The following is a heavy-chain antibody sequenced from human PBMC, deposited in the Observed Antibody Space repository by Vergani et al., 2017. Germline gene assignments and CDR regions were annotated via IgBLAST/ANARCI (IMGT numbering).Heavy chain of an antibody. J-gene: IGHJ4*02. CDR2: ISGSGGST. D-gene: IGHD6-19*01. CDR1: GFTFSSYG. Sequence: VQLVESGGGVVQPGRSLRLSCAASGFTFSSYGMHWVRQAPGKGLEWVSAISGSGGSTYYGDSVKGRFTISRDNSKNTLYLQMDSLRAEETAVYYCGSDVGDSSGRGFDYWGQGTLVTVSS. CDR3: GSDVGDSSGRGFDY. V-gene: IGHV3-23*04.